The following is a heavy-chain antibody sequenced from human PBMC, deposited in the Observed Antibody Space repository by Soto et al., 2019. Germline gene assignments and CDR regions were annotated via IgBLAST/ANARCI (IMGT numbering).Heavy chain of an antibody. J-gene: IGHJ3*02. CDR2: IYYSGST. CDR3: ARQIEMYYYGSGSSDAFDI. D-gene: IGHD3-10*01. Sequence: SETLSLTCTVSGGSISSYYWSWLRQPPGKGLEWIGYIYYSGSTNYNPSLKSRVTISVDTSKNQFSLKLSSVTAADTAVYYCARQIEMYYYGSGSSDAFDIWGQGTMVTVSS. CDR1: GGSISSYY. V-gene: IGHV4-59*08.